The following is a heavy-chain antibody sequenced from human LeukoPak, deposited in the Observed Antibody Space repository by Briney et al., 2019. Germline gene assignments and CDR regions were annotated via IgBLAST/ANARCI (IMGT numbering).Heavy chain of an antibody. D-gene: IGHD1-26*01. CDR3: AKPLGATNDY. CDR1: GFTFTDHS. CDR2: VSPHVNTI. J-gene: IGHJ4*02. V-gene: IGHV3-30-3*02. Sequence: PGGSLRLSCVASGFTFTDHSMHWVRQPPGKGLEWVAVVSPHVNTIFYADSMKGRFTISRDNSKNTLYLQMNSLRAEDTAVYYCAKPLGATNDYWGQGTLVTVSS.